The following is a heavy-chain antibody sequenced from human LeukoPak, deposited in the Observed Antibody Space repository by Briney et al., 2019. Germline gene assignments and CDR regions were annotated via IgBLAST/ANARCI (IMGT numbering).Heavy chain of an antibody. J-gene: IGHJ4*02. CDR2: ISYDGSNK. V-gene: IGHV3-30*04. CDR1: GFTFSSYA. Sequence: GGSLRLSCAASGFTFSSYAIHWVRQAPGKGLEWVAVISYDGSNKYYADSVKGRFTISRDNSKNTLYLQLNSLRGEDTAVYYCARGQRRLIDMAPSFDYWGQGTLVTVSS. CDR3: ARGQRRLIDMAPSFDY. D-gene: IGHD5-24*01.